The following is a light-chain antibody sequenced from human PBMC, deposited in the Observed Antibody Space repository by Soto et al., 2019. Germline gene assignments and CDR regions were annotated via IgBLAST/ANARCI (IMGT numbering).Light chain of an antibody. CDR2: KAS. CDR1: QSISSS. V-gene: IGKV1-5*03. Sequence: DIQMTQSPSTLSAYVGDRVTITCRASQSISSSLAWYQQKPGKAPKLLIYKASTLESGVPSRFSGSGSGTGFTLTISSLQPYDFATYYCQQYKSNSPYTFGQGTKLEI. CDR3: QQYKSNSPYT. J-gene: IGKJ2*01.